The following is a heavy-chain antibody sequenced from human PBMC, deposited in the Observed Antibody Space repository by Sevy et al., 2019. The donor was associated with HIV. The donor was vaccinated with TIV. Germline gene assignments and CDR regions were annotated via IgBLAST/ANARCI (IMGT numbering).Heavy chain of an antibody. CDR2: ISGSGGST. Sequence: GESLKISCAASGFTFSSYAMNWVRQAPGKGLEWVSAISGSGGSTYYADSVKGRFTISRDNSKNTLYLQMNSLRAEDTAVYYCAKDGYKPSVGDENYYYYYMDVWGKGTTVTVSS. V-gene: IGHV3-23*01. J-gene: IGHJ6*03. D-gene: IGHD1-20*01. CDR1: GFTFSSYA. CDR3: AKDGYKPSVGDENYYYYYMDV.